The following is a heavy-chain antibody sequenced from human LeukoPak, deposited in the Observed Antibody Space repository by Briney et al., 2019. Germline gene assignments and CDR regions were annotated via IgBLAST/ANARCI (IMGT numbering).Heavy chain of an antibody. CDR1: GFTFSSYS. Sequence: GGSLRLSCAASGFTFSSYSMNWVRQAPGKGLEWVSYISSSSSTIYYADSVKGRFTISRDNAKNSLYLQMNSLRAEDTAVYYCARDHGPFDIWGQGTMVTVSS. CDR3: ARDHGPFDI. CDR2: ISSSSSTI. J-gene: IGHJ3*02. V-gene: IGHV3-48*01.